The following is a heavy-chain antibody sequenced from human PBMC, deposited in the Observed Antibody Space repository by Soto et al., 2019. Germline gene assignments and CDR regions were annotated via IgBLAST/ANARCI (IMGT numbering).Heavy chain of an antibody. Sequence: SETLSLTCTVSGGSISSGGYYWSWIRQHPGKGLEWIGYIYYSGSTYYNPSLKSRVTISVDTSKNQFSLKLSSVTAADTAVYYCARCLRGDYVDYWGQGTLVTVSS. J-gene: IGHJ4*02. CDR2: IYYSGST. CDR1: GGSISSGGYY. CDR3: ARCLRGDYVDY. V-gene: IGHV4-31*03.